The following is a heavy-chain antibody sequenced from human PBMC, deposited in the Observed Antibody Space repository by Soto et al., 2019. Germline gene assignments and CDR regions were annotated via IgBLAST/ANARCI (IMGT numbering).Heavy chain of an antibody. CDR2: IWSDGSNK. CDR3: XXXXXXXXPYNXFDP. Sequence: QVQLVESGGGVVQPGRSLSLSCAASGFTFSNYAIHWVRQAPGKGLEWVSVIWSDGSNKYYTDYVKGRFTISRDNSKXXXXXXXXXXXXXXXXXXXXXXXXXXXXPYNXFDPWGQGTLVTX. CDR1: GFTFSNYA. V-gene: IGHV3-33*01. J-gene: IGHJ5*02.